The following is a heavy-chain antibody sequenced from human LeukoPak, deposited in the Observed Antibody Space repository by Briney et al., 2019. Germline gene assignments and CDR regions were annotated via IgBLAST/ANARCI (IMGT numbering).Heavy chain of an antibody. J-gene: IGHJ4*02. CDR1: GFTFSDYG. CDR3: VRASGSFDY. Sequence: GGSLRLSCAASGFTFSDYGIHWVRQAPGKGLEWVAVIWSDGSNKYYADSVKGRFTISRDNSKKTLYLQMTSLRVEDTAVYYCVRASGSFDYWGQGNLVTVSS. V-gene: IGHV3-33*01. CDR2: IWSDGSNK. D-gene: IGHD3-10*01.